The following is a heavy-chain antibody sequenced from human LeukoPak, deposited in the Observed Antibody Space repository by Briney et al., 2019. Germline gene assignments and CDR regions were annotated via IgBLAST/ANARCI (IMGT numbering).Heavy chain of an antibody. D-gene: IGHD1-26*01. CDR3: ARAFSGSYYVSSYFDY. Sequence: PSETLSLTCTVSGGSISSYYWSWIRQPPGKGLEWIGYIYYSGSTNYNPSLKSRVTISVDTSKNQFSLKLSSVTAADTAVYYCARAFSGSYYVSSYFDYWGQGTLVTVSS. CDR2: IYYSGST. J-gene: IGHJ4*02. V-gene: IGHV4-59*01. CDR1: GGSISSYY.